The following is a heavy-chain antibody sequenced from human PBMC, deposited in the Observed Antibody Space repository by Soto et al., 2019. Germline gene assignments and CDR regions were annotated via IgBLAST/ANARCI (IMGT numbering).Heavy chain of an antibody. CDR2: IWDDGRRK. CDR1: GFTFSLYG. CDR3: ATWQGSLNFHY. V-gene: IGHV3-33*01. Sequence: QAQLVESGGGVVQPGRSLRLSCAASGFTFSLYGMHWVRQAPGKGLEWVAAIWDDGRRKDYADSVKDRLFITRDNSKNTLYLQLDSLSPEATAVYYCATWQGSLNFHYWGQGTLVTVSS. J-gene: IGHJ4*02.